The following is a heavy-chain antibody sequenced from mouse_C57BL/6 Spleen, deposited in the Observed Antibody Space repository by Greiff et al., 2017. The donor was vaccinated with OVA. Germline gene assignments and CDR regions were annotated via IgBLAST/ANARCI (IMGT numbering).Heavy chain of an antibody. D-gene: IGHD2-13*01. CDR1: GFSLTSYA. Sequence: VQLQESGPGLVAPSQSLSITCTVSGFSLTSYAISWVRQPPGKGLEWLGVIWTGGGTNYNSALKSRLSISKDNSKSQVFLKMNSLQTDDTARYYCARTDSLTSYYAMDYWGQGTSVTVSS. V-gene: IGHV2-9-1*01. CDR3: ARTDSLTSYYAMDY. J-gene: IGHJ4*01. CDR2: IWTGGGT.